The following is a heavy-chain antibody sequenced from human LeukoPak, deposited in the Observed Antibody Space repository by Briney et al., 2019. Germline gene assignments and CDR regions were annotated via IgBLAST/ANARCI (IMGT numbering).Heavy chain of an antibody. Sequence: SETLSLTCAVSGYSISSDYYWGWIRQPPGKGLEWIGSMYHSGTSYYNPSLKSRVTVSLVTSKNQFSLRLSSVTAADTAVYYCARQVIGSHYHDYWGQRTLVTVCS. CDR2: MYHSGTS. D-gene: IGHD1-26*01. CDR3: ARQVIGSHYHDY. V-gene: IGHV4-38-2*01. CDR1: GYSISSDYY. J-gene: IGHJ4*02.